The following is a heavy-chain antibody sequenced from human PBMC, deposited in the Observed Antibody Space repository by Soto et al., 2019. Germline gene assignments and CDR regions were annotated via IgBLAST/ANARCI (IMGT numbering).Heavy chain of an antibody. J-gene: IGHJ6*02. CDR1: GHSFTSYW. CDR2: IYPGDSDT. V-gene: IGHV5-51*01. D-gene: IGHD3-3*01. Sequence: RGESLKISCKGSGHSFTSYWIGWVRQMPGKGLEWMGIIYPGDSDTRYSPSFQGQVTISADKSISTAYLQWSSLKASDTAMYYCASARAWSGYYTPYYYYGMDVWGQGTTVTVSS. CDR3: ASARAWSGYYTPYYYYGMDV.